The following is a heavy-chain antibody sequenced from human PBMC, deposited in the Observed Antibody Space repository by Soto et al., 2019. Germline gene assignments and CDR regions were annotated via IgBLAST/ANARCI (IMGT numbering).Heavy chain of an antibody. CDR2: IYYSGST. D-gene: IGHD6-6*01. Sequence: SETLSRTCTVSCGSISRGCYYWSWIRQHPGKGLEWIGYIYYSGSTYYNPSLKSRVTISVDTSKNQFSLKLSSVTAADTAVYYCARVNRGSSNPLDYWGQGTLVTVSS. CDR1: CGSISRGCYY. CDR3: ARVNRGSSNPLDY. J-gene: IGHJ4*02. V-gene: IGHV4-31*03.